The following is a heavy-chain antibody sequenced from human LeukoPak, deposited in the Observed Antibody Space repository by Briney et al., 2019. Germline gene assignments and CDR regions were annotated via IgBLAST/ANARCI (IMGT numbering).Heavy chain of an antibody. Sequence: ASVKVSCKASGYTFTGYYMHWVRQAPGQGLEWMGWINPNSGGTNYAQKFQGWVTMTRDTSISTAYMELSRLRSDDTAVYYCARVDGDYDGNYYYYYGMDVWGQGTTVTVSS. J-gene: IGHJ6*02. CDR2: INPNSGGT. CDR3: ARVDGDYDGNYYYYYGMDV. V-gene: IGHV1-2*04. CDR1: GYTFTGYY. D-gene: IGHD4-23*01.